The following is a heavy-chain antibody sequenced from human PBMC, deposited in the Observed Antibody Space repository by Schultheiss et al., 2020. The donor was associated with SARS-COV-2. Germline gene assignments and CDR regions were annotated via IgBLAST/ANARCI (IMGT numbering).Heavy chain of an antibody. V-gene: IGHV4-39*07. CDR2: IYYSGST. D-gene: IGHD5-18*01. J-gene: IGHJ4*02. CDR3: AKDSESDTAMEDVGY. Sequence: SETLSLTCTVSGGSISSINHYWGWVRQPPGKGLEWIGSIYYSGSTYYNPSLKSRVTISVDKSKNQFSLKLSSVTAADTAVYYCAKDSESDTAMEDVGYWGQGTLVTVSS. CDR1: GGSISSINHY.